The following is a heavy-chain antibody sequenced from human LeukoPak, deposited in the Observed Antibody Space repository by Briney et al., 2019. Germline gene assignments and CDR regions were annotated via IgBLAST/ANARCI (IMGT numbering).Heavy chain of an antibody. CDR1: GGSFSGYY. D-gene: IGHD2-2*02. Sequence: SETLSLTCAVYGGSFSGYYWSWLRQPPGKGLEWIGEINHSGSTNYNPSLKSRVTISVDTSKNQFSLKLSSVTAADTAVYYCAREVGGYCSSTSCYTLNWFDPWGQGTLVTVSS. CDR2: INHSGST. V-gene: IGHV4-34*01. CDR3: AREVGGYCSSTSCYTLNWFDP. J-gene: IGHJ5*02.